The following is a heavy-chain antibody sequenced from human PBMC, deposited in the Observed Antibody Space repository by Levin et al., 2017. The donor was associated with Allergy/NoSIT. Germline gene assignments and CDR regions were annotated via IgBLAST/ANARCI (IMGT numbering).Heavy chain of an antibody. CDR1: GFTVSYNY. Sequence: PGGSLRLSCAVSGFTVSYNYMSWVRQAPGKGLEWVSVIYSGGATYYADSVKGRFTISRDNSKNTLYLQMNSLRADDTAVYYCARDDYYGSGLGYWGQGTLVTVSS. CDR2: IYSGGAT. J-gene: IGHJ4*02. CDR3: ARDDYYGSGLGY. V-gene: IGHV3-53*01. D-gene: IGHD3-10*01.